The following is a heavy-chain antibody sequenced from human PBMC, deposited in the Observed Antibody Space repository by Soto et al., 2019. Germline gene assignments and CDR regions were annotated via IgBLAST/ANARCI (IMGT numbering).Heavy chain of an antibody. Sequence: QVQLVESGGGVVQPGRSLRLSCAASGFTFSSYGMHWVRQAPGKGLEWVAVIWYDGSNKYYADSVKGRFTISRDNSKNTLYLQMNSLRAEDTAVYYCASGPTYYDYIWGSYRYTGSDYFDYWGQGTLVTVSS. V-gene: IGHV3-33*01. J-gene: IGHJ4*02. D-gene: IGHD3-16*02. CDR3: ASGPTYYDYIWGSYRYTGSDYFDY. CDR1: GFTFSSYG. CDR2: IWYDGSNK.